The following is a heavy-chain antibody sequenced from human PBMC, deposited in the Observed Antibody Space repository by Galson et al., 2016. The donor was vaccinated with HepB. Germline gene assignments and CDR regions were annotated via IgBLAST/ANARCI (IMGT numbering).Heavy chain of an antibody. CDR3: ATTYYYGSGTSDQREGGPYYFDF. V-gene: IGHV4-31*03. CDR2: IYYSGST. D-gene: IGHD3-10*01. CDR1: GDFINSGGYF. J-gene: IGHJ4*02. Sequence: TLSLTCSVSGDFINSGGYFWSWIRQYPGKGLEWIGFIYYSGSTYYNPSLKSRLTMSVDRSKSQFSLKLTSVTAADTAVYYCATTYYYGSGTSDQREGGPYYFDFWGQGILVTVSS.